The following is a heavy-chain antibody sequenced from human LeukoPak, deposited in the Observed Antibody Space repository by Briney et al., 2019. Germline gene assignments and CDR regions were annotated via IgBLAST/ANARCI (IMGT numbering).Heavy chain of an antibody. Sequence: SETLSLTCTVSGGSISSYYWSWIRQPPGKGLEWIGYIYYSGSTNYNPSLKSRVTISVDTSKNQFSLKLSSVTAADTAVYYCASSGLRLGELSFDYWGQGTLVTVSS. CDR1: GGSISSYY. CDR2: IYYSGST. CDR3: ASSGLRLGELSFDY. V-gene: IGHV4-59*12. D-gene: IGHD3-16*02. J-gene: IGHJ4*02.